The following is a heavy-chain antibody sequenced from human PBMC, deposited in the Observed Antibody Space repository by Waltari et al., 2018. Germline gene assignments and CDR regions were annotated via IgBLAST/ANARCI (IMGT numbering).Heavy chain of an antibody. V-gene: IGHV3-53*04. CDR3: ARDTAWLYFQH. J-gene: IGHJ1*01. CDR2: ILSGGST. D-gene: IGHD6-19*01. Sequence: EVQLVESGGGLVQPGGSLRLSCAASGFTVSSNYMSWVRQAPGKGLEWVSVILSGGSTYSADSVKGRFTISRHNSKNTLYLQMNSLRAEDTAVYYCARDTAWLYFQHWGQGTLVTVSS. CDR1: GFTVSSNY.